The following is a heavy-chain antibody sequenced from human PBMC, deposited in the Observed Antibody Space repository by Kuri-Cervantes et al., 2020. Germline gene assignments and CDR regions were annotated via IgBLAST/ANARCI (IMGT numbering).Heavy chain of an antibody. Sequence: GGSLRLSCAASGFTFSSYAMHWVRQAPGKGLEWVAVISYDGSNKYYADSVKGRFTISRDNSKNTLYLQMNSLRAEDTAVYYCATKGDYGEGYFDYWGQGTTVTVSS. CDR3: ATKGDYGEGYFDY. V-gene: IGHV3-30*01. D-gene: IGHD4-17*01. J-gene: IGHJ4*03. CDR2: ISYDGSNK. CDR1: GFTFSSYA.